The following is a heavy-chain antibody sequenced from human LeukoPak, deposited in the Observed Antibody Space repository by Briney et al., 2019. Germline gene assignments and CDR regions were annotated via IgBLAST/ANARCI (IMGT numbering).Heavy chain of an antibody. D-gene: IGHD3-22*01. Sequence: GGSLRLSCAASGFTFSSCAMSWVRQAPGKGLEWVSAISGSGGSTYYADSVRGRFTISRDNSKNTLYLQMNSLRTEDTAVYYCARGGSYFDISGYYFYWGQGTLVTVSS. CDR2: ISGSGGST. CDR3: ARGGSYFDISGYYFY. CDR1: GFTFSSCA. V-gene: IGHV3-23*01. J-gene: IGHJ4*02.